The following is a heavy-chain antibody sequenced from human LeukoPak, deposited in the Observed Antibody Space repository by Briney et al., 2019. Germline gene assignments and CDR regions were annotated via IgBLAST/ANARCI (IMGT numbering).Heavy chain of an antibody. CDR2: VFYSGSS. D-gene: IGHD5-12*01. CDR3: VRWLRFADYFDY. Sequence: PSETLSLTCTVSGGSISSNNYFWGWIRQPPGDGLEWTGSVFYSGSSYYNPSLKGRVTTSIETSKNQFSLMVSSVTAADTAVYYCVRWLRFADYFDYWGQGTLVTVSS. CDR1: GGSISSNNYF. V-gene: IGHV4-39*01. J-gene: IGHJ4*02.